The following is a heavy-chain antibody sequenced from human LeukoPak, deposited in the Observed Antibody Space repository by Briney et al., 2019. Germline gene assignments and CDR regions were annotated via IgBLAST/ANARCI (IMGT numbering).Heavy chain of an antibody. Sequence: GGSLRLSCAASRFTFSSYWMSWVRQAPVKGLEWVANIKQDGSQKYYVNSVKGRFTISRDNAKNSLSLQMNSLRAEDTAVYYCARALDYYYGMDVWGQGTTVTVSS. CDR1: RFTFSSYW. CDR2: IKQDGSQK. CDR3: ARALDYYYGMDV. J-gene: IGHJ6*02. V-gene: IGHV3-7*01.